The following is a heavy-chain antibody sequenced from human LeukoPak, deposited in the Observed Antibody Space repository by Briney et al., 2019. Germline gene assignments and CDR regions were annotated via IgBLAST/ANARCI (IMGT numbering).Heavy chain of an antibody. J-gene: IGHJ6*02. CDR1: GYTFTSYA. CDR2: INTNAGNP. CDR3: ARAWVAVASFYYYYGMDV. Sequence: ASVKVSRKASGYTFTSYAMNWVRQAPGQGLEWMGWINTNAGNPTYAQGFTGRFVFSLDTSVSTAYLQISSLKAEDTAVYYCARAWVAVASFYYYYGMDVWGQGTTVTVSS. V-gene: IGHV7-4-1*02. D-gene: IGHD6-19*01.